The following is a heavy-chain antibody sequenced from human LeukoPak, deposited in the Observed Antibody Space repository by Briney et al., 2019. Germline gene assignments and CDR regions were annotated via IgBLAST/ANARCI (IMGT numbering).Heavy chain of an antibody. CDR3: ARHNVGYCSGGSCYRPHFDY. CDR1: GGSISSSSYY. CDR2: IYYSGST. V-gene: IGHV4-39*01. D-gene: IGHD2-15*01. Sequence: SETLSLTCTVSGGSISSSSYYWGWIRQPPGKGLEWIGSIYYSGSTYYNPSLKSRVTISVDTSKNQFSLKLSSVTAADTAVYYCARHNVGYCSGGSCYRPHFDYWGQGTLVTVSS. J-gene: IGHJ4*02.